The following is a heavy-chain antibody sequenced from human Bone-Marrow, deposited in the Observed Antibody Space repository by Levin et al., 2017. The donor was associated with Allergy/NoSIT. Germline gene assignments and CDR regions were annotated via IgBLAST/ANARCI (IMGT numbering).Heavy chain of an antibody. Sequence: SETLSLTCTVSGGSISSSSYYWGWIRQPPGKGLEWIGSIYYSGSTYYNPSLKSRVTISVDTSKNQFSLKLSSVTAADTAVYYCARLMVVADPWGQGTLVTVSS. D-gene: IGHD3-22*01. CDR3: ARLMVVADP. CDR2: IYYSGST. CDR1: GGSISSSSYY. J-gene: IGHJ5*02. V-gene: IGHV4-39*01.